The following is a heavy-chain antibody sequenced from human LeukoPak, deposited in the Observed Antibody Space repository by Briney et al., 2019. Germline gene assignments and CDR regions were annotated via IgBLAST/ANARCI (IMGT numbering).Heavy chain of an antibody. Sequence: PSETLSLTCAVPGGSISNYYWSWIRQPAPNGLHSIGRIYTSGSTNYNPSLKSRVTMSVETSKNQFSLKLNSVTAADTAVYYCAREQGTGTSSRYFDYWGQGTLVTVSS. CDR1: GGSISNYY. D-gene: IGHD1-1*01. J-gene: IGHJ4*02. V-gene: IGHV4-4*07. CDR2: IYTSGST. CDR3: AREQGTGTSSRYFDY.